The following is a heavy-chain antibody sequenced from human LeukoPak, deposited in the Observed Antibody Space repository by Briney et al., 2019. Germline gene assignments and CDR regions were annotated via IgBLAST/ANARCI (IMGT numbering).Heavy chain of an antibody. CDR1: GFTVSSNY. J-gene: IGHJ4*02. Sequence: GGSLRLSCTASGFTVSSNYMSWVPQAPGKGLEWFSVIYSGGSTYYADSAKSRFTISRDNSKNILYLQMNSLRAEDTAVYYCSRMGVGAMGFWGQGTLVSVSS. D-gene: IGHD1-26*01. V-gene: IGHV3-53*01. CDR2: IYSGGST. CDR3: SRMGVGAMGF.